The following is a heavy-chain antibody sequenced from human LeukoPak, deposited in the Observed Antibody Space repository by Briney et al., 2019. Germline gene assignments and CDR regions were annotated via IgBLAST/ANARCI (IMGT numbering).Heavy chain of an antibody. D-gene: IGHD1-26*01. V-gene: IGHV3-23*01. J-gene: IGHJ4*02. Sequence: QTGGSLRLSCAASRFTFSSYAMSWVRQAPGKGLEWVSGVSGNGAGTYYADSVKGRFTISRDNSKNMLYLQMNSLRAEDTAVYYRAREGGPTEIGEFDYWGQGTLVTVSS. CDR2: VSGNGAGT. CDR1: RFTFSSYA. CDR3: AREGGPTEIGEFDY.